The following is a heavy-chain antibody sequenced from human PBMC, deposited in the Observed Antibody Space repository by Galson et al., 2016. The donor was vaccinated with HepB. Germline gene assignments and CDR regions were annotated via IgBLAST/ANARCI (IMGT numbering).Heavy chain of an antibody. CDR3: ARDRDNYGSGSDY. Sequence: SVKASCKASGYSFTSHSISWVRQAPGQGLGWMGYITTYSGDTYYAPNLQGRVTMTTDTSTRTAYMELRSLRSDDTAVYYCARDRDNYGSGSDYWGQGTLVTVSS. CDR2: ITTYSGDT. D-gene: IGHD3-10*01. J-gene: IGHJ4*02. CDR1: GYSFTSHS. V-gene: IGHV1-18*01.